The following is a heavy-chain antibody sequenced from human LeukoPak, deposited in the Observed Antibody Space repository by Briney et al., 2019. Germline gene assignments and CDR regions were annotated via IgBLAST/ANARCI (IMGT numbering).Heavy chain of an antibody. CDR3: TTRIGYCSSTSCYFMDV. Sequence: GGSLRLSCAASGFTFSSYAMSWVRQAPGKGLEWVGRIKSKTDGGTTDYAAPVKGRFTISRDDSKNTLYLQMNSLKTEDTAVYYCTTRIGYCSSTSCYFMDVWGQGTTVTVSS. CDR2: IKSKTDGGTT. D-gene: IGHD2-2*01. CDR1: GFTFSSYA. J-gene: IGHJ6*02. V-gene: IGHV3-15*01.